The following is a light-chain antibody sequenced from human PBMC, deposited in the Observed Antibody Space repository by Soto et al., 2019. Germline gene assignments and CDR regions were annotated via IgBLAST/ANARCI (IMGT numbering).Light chain of an antibody. CDR1: QSVGGN. V-gene: IGKV3-15*01. CDR3: QQYNDWPRT. J-gene: IGKJ1*01. CDR2: GAS. Sequence: EVVMTQSPGTLSLSPGERASLSCRASQSVGGNLAWYQQTPGQAPRLLIHGASTRATGIPARFSGSGSGTEFTLTISSLQSEDFAFYYCQQYNDWPRTFGQGTKVEIK.